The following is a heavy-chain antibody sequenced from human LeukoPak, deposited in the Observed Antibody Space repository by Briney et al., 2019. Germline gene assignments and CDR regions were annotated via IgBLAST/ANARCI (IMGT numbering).Heavy chain of an antibody. CDR1: GGSISSYY. D-gene: IGHD3-3*01. CDR2: IYYSGST. V-gene: IGHV4-59*01. J-gene: IGHJ4*02. CDR3: ARGYYDFWSGYSYYFDY. Sequence: SETLSLTCTVSGGSISSYYWSWIRQPPGKGLEWIGYIYYSGSTNYNPSLKSRVTISVDTSKNQFSLKPSSVTAADTAVYYCARGYYDFWSGYSYYFDYWGQGTLVTVSS.